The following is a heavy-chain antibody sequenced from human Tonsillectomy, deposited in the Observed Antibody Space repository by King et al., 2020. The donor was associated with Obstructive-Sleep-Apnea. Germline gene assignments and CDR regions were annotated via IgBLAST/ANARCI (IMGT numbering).Heavy chain of an antibody. CDR2: ISYDGSNK. V-gene: IGHV3-30*18. D-gene: IGHD3-10*01. CDR3: AKDYASGSYYILGPWFDP. Sequence: VQLVESGGGVVQPGRSLRLSCAASGFTFSSYGMHWVRQAPGKGLEWVAVISYDGSNKYYADSVKGRFTISRDNSKNTLYLQMNSLRAEDTAVYYCAKDYASGSYYILGPWFDPWGQGTLVTVSS. CDR1: GFTFSSYG. J-gene: IGHJ5*02.